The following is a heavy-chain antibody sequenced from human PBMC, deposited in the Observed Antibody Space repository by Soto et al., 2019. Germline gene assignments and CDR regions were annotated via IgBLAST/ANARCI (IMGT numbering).Heavy chain of an antibody. D-gene: IGHD2-15*01. V-gene: IGHV1-46*01. CDR3: ARGYCSSGNCYRLYSYDMDV. CDR1: VYTITSYY. Sequence: QVYLVQSGAEMRKPGASVRLSCKASVYTITSYYMHWVRQAPGQGLEWMGIINPSSSATRYSQKFQGRVSMTRDVSTSTVYREMSGLRAEDTAVYYCARGYCSSGNCYRLYSYDMDVWGQGTTVTFSS. J-gene: IGHJ6*02. CDR2: INPSSSAT.